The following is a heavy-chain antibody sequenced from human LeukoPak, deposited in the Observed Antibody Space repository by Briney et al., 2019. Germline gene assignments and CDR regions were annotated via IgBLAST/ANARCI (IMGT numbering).Heavy chain of an antibody. Sequence: PSETLSLTCTVSGGSLSSSRYYWGWIRQPPGRGLEWIGSIYYSGSTYYNPSLKSRVTISVDTSKNQFSLKLSPVTAPDKAVYCCTRDYTNQRGFDYWGQGTLVTVSS. J-gene: IGHJ4*02. CDR2: IYYSGST. CDR1: GGSLSSSRYY. D-gene: IGHD1-14*01. V-gene: IGHV4-39*02. CDR3: TRDYTNQRGFDY.